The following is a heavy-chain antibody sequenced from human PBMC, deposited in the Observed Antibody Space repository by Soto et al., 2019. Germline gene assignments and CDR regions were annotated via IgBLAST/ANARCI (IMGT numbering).Heavy chain of an antibody. CDR2: ISGSGGST. J-gene: IGHJ6*03. CDR1: GFTFSSYA. D-gene: IGHD4-17*01. Sequence: GGSLRLSCAASGFTFSSYAMSWVRQAPGKGLEWVSAISGSGGSTYYADSVKGRFTISRDNSTNTLYLQMNSLRAEDTAVYYCAKAPPNDYGDYYYYYYMDVWGKGTTVTVSS. CDR3: AKAPPNDYGDYYYYYYMDV. V-gene: IGHV3-23*01.